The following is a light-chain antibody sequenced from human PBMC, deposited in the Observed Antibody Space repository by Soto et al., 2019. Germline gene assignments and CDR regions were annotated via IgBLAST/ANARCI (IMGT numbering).Light chain of an antibody. CDR2: GNN. Sequence: QSVLTQPPSVSGAPGQSVTISCTGSSSNLDAGYDVHWYQLLPETAPRLLIYGNNNRPSGVPDRFSGSKSGTSASLAITGLQTEDEAEYYCQSFDSTLSDVVFGGGTKLTVL. J-gene: IGLJ2*01. V-gene: IGLV1-40*01. CDR1: SSNLDAGYD. CDR3: QSFDSTLSDVV.